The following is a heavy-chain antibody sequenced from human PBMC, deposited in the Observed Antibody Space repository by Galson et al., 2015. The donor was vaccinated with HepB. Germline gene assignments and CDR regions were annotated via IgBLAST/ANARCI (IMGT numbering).Heavy chain of an antibody. D-gene: IGHD2-2*01. CDR3: ARGAYCSPTSCYGRWFDP. V-gene: IGHV3-74*01. CDR2: INNDGSTT. J-gene: IGHJ5*02. CDR1: GYTFSSYW. Sequence: SLRLSCAASGYTFSSYWMHWVRQAPGKGLVWVSHINNDGSTTSYADSLKGRFTISRDNAKKTLYLQMSSLRAEDTAVYYCARGAYCSPTSCYGRWFDPWGQGTLVTVSS.